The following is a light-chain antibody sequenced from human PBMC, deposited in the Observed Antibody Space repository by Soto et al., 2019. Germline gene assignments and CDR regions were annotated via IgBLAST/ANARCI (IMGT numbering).Light chain of an antibody. CDR2: EGS. V-gene: IGLV2-23*01. Sequence: QSALTQPASVSGSPGQSITISCTGTSSDVGSYNLVSWYQQHPGKAPKLMIYEGSKRPSGVSNRFSGSKSGNTASLTISGLQAEDEADYYFCSYARSSTYVFGTGTKLTVL. CDR3: CSYARSSTYV. CDR1: SSDVGSYNL. J-gene: IGLJ1*01.